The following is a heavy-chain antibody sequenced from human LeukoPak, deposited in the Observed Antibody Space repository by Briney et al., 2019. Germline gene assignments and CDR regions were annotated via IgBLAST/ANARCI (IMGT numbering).Heavy chain of an antibody. Sequence: GGSLGLSCAPSAFTFSDYWMSWVRQAPGKGLEWVANINTDGSDKYYVDSVKGRFTISRDNAKNSLYLQMNSLRAEDTAVYYCARASKEYWGQGTLVTVSS. CDR2: INTDGSDK. CDR1: AFTFSDYW. J-gene: IGHJ4*02. CDR3: ARASKEY. V-gene: IGHV3-7*01.